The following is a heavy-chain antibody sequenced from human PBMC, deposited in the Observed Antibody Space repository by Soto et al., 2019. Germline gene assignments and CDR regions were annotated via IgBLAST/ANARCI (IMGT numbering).Heavy chain of an antibody. CDR2: IIPIFGTA. D-gene: IGHD5-18*01. CDR3: ARDRSSGYSYGYGIGFWFDP. Sequence: QVQLVQSGAEVKKPGSSVKLSCKASGVTFSSYAISWVRQAPGQGLEWMGGIIPIFGTANYAQKFQGRVTITADESTRTAYMELSSLRSEGTAVYYCARDRSSGYSYGYGIGFWFDPWGQGTLVTVSS. J-gene: IGHJ5*02. CDR1: GVTFSSYA. V-gene: IGHV1-69*01.